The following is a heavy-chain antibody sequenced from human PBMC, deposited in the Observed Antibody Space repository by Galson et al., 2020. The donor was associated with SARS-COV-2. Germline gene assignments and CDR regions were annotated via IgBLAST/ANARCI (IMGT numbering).Heavy chain of an antibody. CDR3: ARNRGAWNYEGSYYYSVGLDV. D-gene: IGHD3-10*01. Sequence: SETLSLTCSVSGGSISNDKYYWSWIRQPAGKALEWIGRVYASGTTDYNPSLSSRLTILVDTSKNQFSLKLTSVTAADSAVYFCARNRGAWNYEGSYYYSVGLDVWGQGTTVTVSS. V-gene: IGHV4-61*02. CDR2: VYASGTT. CDR1: GGSISNDKYY. J-gene: IGHJ6*02.